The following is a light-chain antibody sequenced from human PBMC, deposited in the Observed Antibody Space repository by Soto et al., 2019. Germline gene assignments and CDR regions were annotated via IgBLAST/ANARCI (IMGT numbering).Light chain of an antibody. V-gene: IGKV3-20*01. Sequence: EIVLTQSPGTLSLSPGERATLSCRASQSVFTKYLAWYQQKSGQAPRLLIYATSSRATGIPDRFSGSGSGTHFTLTVGRLEPEEFAVYYCQQYAGSPRTFGQGTKVEIK. CDR1: QSVFTKY. J-gene: IGKJ1*01. CDR3: QQYAGSPRT. CDR2: ATS.